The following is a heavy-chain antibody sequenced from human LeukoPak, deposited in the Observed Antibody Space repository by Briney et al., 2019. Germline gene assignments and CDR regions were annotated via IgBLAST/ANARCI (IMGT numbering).Heavy chain of an antibody. Sequence: GGSLRLSCAASGFTFSSYWMHWVRQAPGKGLEWVSGINWNGGSTGYADSVKGRFTISRDNAKNSLYLQMNSLRAEDTALYHCARGYCSSTSCLNWFDPWGQGTLVTVSS. V-gene: IGHV3-20*01. CDR1: GFTFSSYW. CDR3: ARGYCSSTSCLNWFDP. CDR2: INWNGGST. J-gene: IGHJ5*02. D-gene: IGHD2-2*01.